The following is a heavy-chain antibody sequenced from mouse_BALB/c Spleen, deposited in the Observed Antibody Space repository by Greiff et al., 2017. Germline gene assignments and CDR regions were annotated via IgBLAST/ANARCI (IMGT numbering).Heavy chain of an antibody. Sequence: QVQLQQSGAELVRPGVSVKISCKGSGYTFTDYAMHWVKQSHAKSLEWIGVISTYYGDASYNQKFKGKATMTVDKSSSTAYMELARLTSEDSAIYYYARSGGSPGAMDYWGQGTSVTVSS. J-gene: IGHJ4*01. D-gene: IGHD6-2*01. CDR3: ARSGGSPGAMDY. CDR1: GYTFTDYA. V-gene: IGHV1S137*01. CDR2: ISTYYGDA.